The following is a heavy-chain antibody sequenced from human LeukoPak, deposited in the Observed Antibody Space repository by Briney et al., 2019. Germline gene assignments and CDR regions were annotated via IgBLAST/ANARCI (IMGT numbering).Heavy chain of an antibody. Sequence: PWGALRLTCAASGFTFSSYAMSWVRQAPGKGLEWVSAISESGGSTYYADSVNRRFTISRDNSKNTLYLQMNSLRAEDTDVYYCAKDQGDGHSSSWYYYYGMDVWGQGTTVTVSS. CDR1: GFTFSSYA. CDR3: AKDQGDGHSSSWYYYYGMDV. D-gene: IGHD6-13*01. CDR2: ISESGGST. J-gene: IGHJ6*02. V-gene: IGHV3-23*01.